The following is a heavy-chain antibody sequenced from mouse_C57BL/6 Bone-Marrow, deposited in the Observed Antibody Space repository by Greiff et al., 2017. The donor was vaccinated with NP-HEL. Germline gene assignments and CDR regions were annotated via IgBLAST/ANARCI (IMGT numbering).Heavy chain of an antibody. CDR1: GFTFSDYG. CDR3: ARSHYYGSTPWFAY. D-gene: IGHD1-1*01. V-gene: IGHV5-17*01. J-gene: IGHJ3*01. Sequence: EVQLVESGGGLVKPGGSLKLSCAASGFTFSDYGMHWVRQAPEKGLEWVAYISSGSSTIYYADTVKGRFTISRANAKNTLFLQMTSLRSEDTAMYYCARSHYYGSTPWFAYWGQGTLVTVSA. CDR2: ISSGSSTI.